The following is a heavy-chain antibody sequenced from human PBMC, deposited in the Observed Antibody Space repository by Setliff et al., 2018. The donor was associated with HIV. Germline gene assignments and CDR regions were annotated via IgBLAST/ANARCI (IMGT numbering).Heavy chain of an antibody. CDR3: ARAAGYSSSWHRYAFEI. J-gene: IGHJ3*02. CDR2: IDPNSGDT. CDR1: GCTFTGYY. V-gene: IGHV1-2*02. Sequence: KVSCKASGCTFTGYYLHWVRQAPGQGLEWMGWIDPNSGDTNYEQKFQGRVSMTRDTSISTVYMELSSLRSDDTAVYYGARAAGYSSSWHRYAFEIWGQGTMVTVSS. D-gene: IGHD6-13*01.